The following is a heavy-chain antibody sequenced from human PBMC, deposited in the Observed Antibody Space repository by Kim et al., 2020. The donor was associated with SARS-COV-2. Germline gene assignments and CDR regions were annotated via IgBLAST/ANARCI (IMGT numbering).Heavy chain of an antibody. V-gene: IGHV4-61*01. CDR3: ARATPAQGMVATLIDY. Sequence: SETLSLTCTVSGGSVSSGSYYWSWIRQPPGKGLEWIGYIYYSGSTNYNPSLKSRVTISVDTSKNQFSLKLSSVTAADTAVYYCARATPAQGMVATLIDYWGQGTLVTVSS. CDR2: IYYSGST. D-gene: IGHD5-12*01. J-gene: IGHJ4*02. CDR1: GGSVSSGSYY.